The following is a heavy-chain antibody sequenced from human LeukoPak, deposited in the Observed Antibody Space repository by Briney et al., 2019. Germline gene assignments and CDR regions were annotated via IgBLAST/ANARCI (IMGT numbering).Heavy chain of an antibody. V-gene: IGHV3-74*01. Sequence: PGGSLRLSCAASRFTFSSYWMHWVRQAPGKGLVWVSRINTDGSGTSYADSVKGRFTISRDNAKNTLYLQMKSLRAEDTAVYYCAGDHVVGLLPYYYGMDVWGQGTTVTVSS. CDR2: INTDGSGT. D-gene: IGHD2-21*01. CDR1: RFTFSSYW. CDR3: AGDHVVGLLPYYYGMDV. J-gene: IGHJ6*02.